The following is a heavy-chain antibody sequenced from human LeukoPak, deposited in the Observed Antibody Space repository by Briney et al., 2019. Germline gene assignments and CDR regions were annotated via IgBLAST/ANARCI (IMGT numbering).Heavy chain of an antibody. V-gene: IGHV3-30*18. CDR3: AKGGSSSWYYYYGMDV. D-gene: IGHD6-13*01. Sequence: GGSLRLSCAASGFDVSINYMNWIRQAPGKGLEWVAVISYDGSNKYYADSVKGRFTISRDNSKNTLYLQMNSLRAEDTAVYYCAKGGSSSWYYYYGMDVWGQGTTVTVSS. J-gene: IGHJ6*02. CDR1: GFDVSINY. CDR2: ISYDGSNK.